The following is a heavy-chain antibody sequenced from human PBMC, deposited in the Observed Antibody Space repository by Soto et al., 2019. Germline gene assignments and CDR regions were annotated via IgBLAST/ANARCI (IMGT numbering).Heavy chain of an antibody. CDR1: GFIFSSYG. J-gene: IGHJ4*02. V-gene: IGHV3-33*01. D-gene: IGHD3-22*01. CDR3: ARDASGYCLDY. Sequence: QVQLVESGGGVVQPGRSLRLSCAASGFIFSSYGMHWVRQAPGKGLGWVAAIWYDGSNKDYADSVKGRFTISRDNSKATLYLQLNSLRAEDTAVYYCARDASGYCLDYWGQGTLVTVSS. CDR2: IWYDGSNK.